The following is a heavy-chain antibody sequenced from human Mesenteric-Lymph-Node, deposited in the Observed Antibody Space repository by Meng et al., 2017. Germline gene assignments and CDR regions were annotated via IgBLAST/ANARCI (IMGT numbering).Heavy chain of an antibody. CDR1: GYTFTSYG. CDR3: ARVATYYYGSERHDAFDI. Sequence: ASVKVSCKASGYTFTSYGISWVRQAPGQGLEWMGRINPNSGGTNYAQKFQGRVTITRDTSASTAYMELSSLRSEDTAVYYCARVATYYYGSERHDAFDIWGQGTMVTVSS. D-gene: IGHD3-10*01. V-gene: IGHV1-18*01. J-gene: IGHJ3*02. CDR2: INPNSGGT.